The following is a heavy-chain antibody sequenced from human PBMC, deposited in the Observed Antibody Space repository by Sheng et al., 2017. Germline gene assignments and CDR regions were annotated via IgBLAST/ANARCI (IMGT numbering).Heavy chain of an antibody. CDR3: ARGILQITMVRGVIGN. D-gene: IGHD3-10*01. J-gene: IGHJ4*02. CDR2: IYYSGST. V-gene: IGHV4-39*07. Sequence: QLQLQESGPGLVKPSETLSLTCTVSGGSISSSSYYWGWIRQPPGKGLEWIGSIYYSGSTYYNPSLKSRVTISVDTSKNQFSLKLSSVTAADTAVYYCARGILQITMVRGVIGNWGQGTLVTVSS. CDR1: GGSISSSSYY.